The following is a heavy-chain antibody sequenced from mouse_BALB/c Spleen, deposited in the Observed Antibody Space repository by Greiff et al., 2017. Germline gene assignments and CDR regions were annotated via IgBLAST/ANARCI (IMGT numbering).Heavy chain of an antibody. CDR2: ISDGGSYT. D-gene: IGHD2-3*01. V-gene: IGHV5-4*02. CDR3: ARESDGYPSYAMDY. CDR1: GFTFSDYY. J-gene: IGHJ4*01. Sequence: EVQVVESGGGLVKPGGSLKLSCAASGFTFSDYYMYWVRQTPEKRLEWVATISDGGSYTYYPDSVKGRFTISRDNAKNNLYLQMSSLKSEDTAMYYCARESDGYPSYAMDYWGQGTSVTVSS.